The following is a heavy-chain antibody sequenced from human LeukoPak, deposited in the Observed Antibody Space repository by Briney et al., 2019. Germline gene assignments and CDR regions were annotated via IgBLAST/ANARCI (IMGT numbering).Heavy chain of an antibody. Sequence: GGSLRLSCVASGFTFDDYAMHWVRQAPGKGLEWVSGISWNSGTIGYADSVKGRFTISRDNAKNSLYLQMNSLRAEDTALYYCAKDAQPYYYGSGSYYHHFDYWGQGTLVTVSS. V-gene: IGHV3-9*01. J-gene: IGHJ4*02. D-gene: IGHD3-10*01. CDR3: AKDAQPYYYGSGSYYHHFDY. CDR1: GFTFDDYA. CDR2: ISWNSGTI.